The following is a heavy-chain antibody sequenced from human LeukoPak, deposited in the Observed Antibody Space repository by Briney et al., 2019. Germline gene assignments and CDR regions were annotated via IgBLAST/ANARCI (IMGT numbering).Heavy chain of an antibody. D-gene: IGHD1-26*01. V-gene: IGHV4-59*01. CDR3: VREFGATFDY. CDR1: GISMSGYY. J-gene: IGHJ4*02. Sequence: PSETLPLTCTVSGISMSGYYWSWIRQPPGKGLEWIGYIYCSGSTNYNPSLKSRVTLSVDTSKNQFSLKLSSVTAADTAVYYCVREFGATFDYWGQGTLVTVSS. CDR2: IYCSGST.